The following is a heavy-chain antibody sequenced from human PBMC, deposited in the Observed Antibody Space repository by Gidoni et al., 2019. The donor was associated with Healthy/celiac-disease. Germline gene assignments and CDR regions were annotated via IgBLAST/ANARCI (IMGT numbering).Heavy chain of an antibody. V-gene: IGHV4-39*01. Sequence: QLQLQESGPGLVKPSETLSLTCTVSGGSISSSSYYWGWIRQPPGKGLEWIGSIYYSGSTYYNPSLKSRVTISVDTSKNQFSLKLSSVTAADTAVYYCARNAQVGRYFDWLLLDYWGQGTLVTVSS. CDR1: GGSISSSSYY. CDR3: ARNAQVGRYFDWLLLDY. J-gene: IGHJ4*02. D-gene: IGHD3-9*01. CDR2: IYYSGST.